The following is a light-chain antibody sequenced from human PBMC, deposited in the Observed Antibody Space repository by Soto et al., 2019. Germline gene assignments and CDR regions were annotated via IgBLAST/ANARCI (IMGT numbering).Light chain of an antibody. CDR1: SSDVGGYHY. J-gene: IGLJ3*02. V-gene: IGLV2-14*01. CDR2: EVT. CDR3: TSYTSSSSWV. Sequence: QSALTQPASVSGSPGQSISISCNGTSSDVGGYHYVSWYQQHPGKAPNLMIYEVTRRPSGVSNRFSGSKSGNTASLTISGLQADDEADYYCTSYTSSSSWVFGGGPKLTVL.